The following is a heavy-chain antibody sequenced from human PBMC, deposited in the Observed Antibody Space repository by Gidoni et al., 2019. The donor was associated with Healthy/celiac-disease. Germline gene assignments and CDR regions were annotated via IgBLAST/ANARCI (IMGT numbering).Heavy chain of an antibody. J-gene: IGHJ6*02. CDR3: ARGIPEWLLDNYYHYGMDV. CDR2: IIPIFGTA. Sequence: QVQLVQSGAEVKKPGSSVKVSCKASGGTFSSYAIRWVRQAPGQGLEWRGGIIPIFGTANYAQKFQGRVTITADESTSTAYMELSSLRSEDTAVYYCARGIPEWLLDNYYHYGMDVWGQGTTVTVSS. D-gene: IGHD3-3*01. V-gene: IGHV1-69*01. CDR1: GGTFSSYA.